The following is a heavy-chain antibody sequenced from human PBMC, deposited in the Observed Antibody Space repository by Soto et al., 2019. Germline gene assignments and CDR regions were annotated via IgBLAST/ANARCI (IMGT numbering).Heavy chain of an antibody. Sequence: EVQVVESGGGLVQPGRSLRLSCAASGFSFDDYAMHWVRQAPGKGLEWVSGISWNSGTIGYADSVKARFTISRDNAKNALYLQMNSLRAEDTALYYCAKSTGGTANGMGVWGQGTTVTVSS. CDR3: AKSTGGTANGMGV. D-gene: IGHD2-8*02. CDR1: GFSFDDYA. CDR2: ISWNSGTI. J-gene: IGHJ6*02. V-gene: IGHV3-9*01.